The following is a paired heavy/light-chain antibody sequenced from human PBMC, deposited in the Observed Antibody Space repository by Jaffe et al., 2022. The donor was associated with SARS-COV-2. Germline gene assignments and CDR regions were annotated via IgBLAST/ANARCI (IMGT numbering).Light chain of an antibody. V-gene: IGKV1-9*01. J-gene: IGKJ4*01. Sequence: DIQLTQSPSFLSASVGDRVTVTCRASQDINNYLAWYQQKPGKAPKLLISAASTVQSGVPSRFSGSGSGTEFTLTISSLQPEDFATYYCQQVNLYPLTFGGGTKVEIK. CDR2: AAS. CDR3: QQVNLYPLT. CDR1: QDINNY.
Heavy chain of an antibody. CDR3: ARGDLGLINSGHNRDYYYYMDV. V-gene: IGHV1-69*01. D-gene: IGHD5-12*01. Sequence: QVQLVQSGAEVKKPGSSVRVSCRASGGAFSGHVVNWVRQAPGQGLEWMGGFIPIFDKTNYAQKFQDRLTVIADESTSTAYMELSSLTSEDTAVYYCARGDLGLINSGHNRDYYYYMDVWGEGTTVTVSS. CDR2: FIPIFDKT. CDR1: GGAFSGHV. J-gene: IGHJ6*03.